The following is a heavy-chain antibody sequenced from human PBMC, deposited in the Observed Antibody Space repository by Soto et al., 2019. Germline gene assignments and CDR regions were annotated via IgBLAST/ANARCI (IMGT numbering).Heavy chain of an antibody. CDR1: GFTFSNYA. Sequence: GGSLRLSCAASGFTFSNYAMNWVRQAPGKGLEWVSAIGGSGGSISGGGGSTYYADSVQGRFTISRDNSRNTLYLHMNSLRVDDTAIYSCAKDQYYDAGFDYWGQGTLVTVSS. V-gene: IGHV3-23*01. J-gene: IGHJ4*02. CDR3: AKDQYYDAGFDY. CDR2: IGGSGGSISGGGGST. D-gene: IGHD3-3*01.